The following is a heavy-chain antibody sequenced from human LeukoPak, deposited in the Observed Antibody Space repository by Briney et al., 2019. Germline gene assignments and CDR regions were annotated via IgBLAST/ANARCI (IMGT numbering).Heavy chain of an antibody. CDR1: GGSISSYY. CDR2: IYYSGST. V-gene: IGHV4-59*01. J-gene: IGHJ6*03. D-gene: IGHD3-10*01. Sequence: PSETLSLTCTVSGGSISSYYWSWIRQPPGKGLEWIGYIYYSGSTNYNPSLKSRVTISVDTSKNQFSLKLSSVAAADTAVYYCASLAMVRGVIITDYYMDVWGKGTTVTVSS. CDR3: ASLAMVRGVIITDYYMDV.